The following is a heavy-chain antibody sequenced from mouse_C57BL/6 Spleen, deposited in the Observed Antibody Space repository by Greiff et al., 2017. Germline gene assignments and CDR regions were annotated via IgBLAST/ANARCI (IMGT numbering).Heavy chain of an antibody. CDR3: ARDLGGDY. J-gene: IGHJ2*01. CDR2: INPYNGDT. CDR1: GYSFTGYF. V-gene: IGHV1-20*01. Sequence: VQLQQSGPELVKPGASVKISCKASGYSFTGYFMNWVMQSHGKSLEWIGRINPYNGDTFYNQKFKGKATLTVDKSSSTAHMELRSLTSEDSAVYYCARDLGGDYWGQGTTLTVSS.